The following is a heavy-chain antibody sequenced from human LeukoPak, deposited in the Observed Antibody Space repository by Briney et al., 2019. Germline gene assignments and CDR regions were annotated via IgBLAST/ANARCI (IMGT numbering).Heavy chain of an antibody. CDR3: ARRGYYYDSSGYYGDYFDY. CDR1: GFTVSGND. V-gene: IGHV3-66*04. J-gene: IGHJ4*02. Sequence: GGSLRLSCAASGFTVSGNDMNWVRQAPGKGLEWVSVIYSGGSTNYADSVKGRFTISRDKSKNTLYLQMNSLRAEDTAVYYCARRGYYYDSSGYYGDYFDYWGQGTLVTVSS. D-gene: IGHD3-22*01. CDR2: IYSGGST.